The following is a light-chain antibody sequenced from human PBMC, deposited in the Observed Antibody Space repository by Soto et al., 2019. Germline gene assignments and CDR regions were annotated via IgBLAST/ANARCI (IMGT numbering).Light chain of an antibody. CDR3: QQYNTYST. CDR2: DAS. J-gene: IGKJ5*01. V-gene: IGKV1-5*01. CDR1: QNIRKW. Sequence: DIQMTQSPSTLSASVGYSVTITCRAIQNIRKWLAWYQQKPGKAPNPLSYDASSLKSGVPARFSGSASGTEFTLSISSLQPDDFATYYCQQYNTYSTFGQGTRLEN.